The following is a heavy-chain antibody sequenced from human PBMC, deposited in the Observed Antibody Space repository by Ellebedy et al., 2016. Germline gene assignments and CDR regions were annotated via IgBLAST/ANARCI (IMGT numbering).Heavy chain of an antibody. Sequence: GGSLRLSCAASGFTFNNYAMTWVRQAPGKGLEWVSDISGGGTNTYYSDSVEGRFTISRDNSKNTLYLQMNSLKAEDTAVYYCARGGWYCSGGSCYHSEYWGQGTLVTVSS. V-gene: IGHV3-23*01. J-gene: IGHJ4*02. CDR1: GFTFNNYA. D-gene: IGHD2-15*01. CDR3: ARGGWYCSGGSCYHSEY. CDR2: ISGGGTNT.